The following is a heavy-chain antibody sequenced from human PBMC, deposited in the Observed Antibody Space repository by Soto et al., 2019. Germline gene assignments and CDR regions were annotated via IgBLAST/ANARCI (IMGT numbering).Heavy chain of an antibody. D-gene: IGHD2-2*01. Sequence: TSETLSLTCTVSGFSIINYYWSWIRQPPGKGLEWIGYIYYSGTTDYNPSLKSRVTISVDTSKNQFSLILSSVTAADTAVYYCARHYCSSATCYYFDYWGQGTLVTVS. J-gene: IGHJ4*02. CDR2: IYYSGTT. V-gene: IGHV4-59*08. CDR3: ARHYCSSATCYYFDY. CDR1: GFSIINYY.